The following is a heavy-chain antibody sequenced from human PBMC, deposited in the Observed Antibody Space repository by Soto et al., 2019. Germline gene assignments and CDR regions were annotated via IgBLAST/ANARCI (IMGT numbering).Heavy chain of an antibody. CDR3: ARQGPYGDHDH. V-gene: IGHV3-48*02. J-gene: IGHJ4*02. CDR1: GFTLSGYS. Sequence: EVQLVESGGGLVQPGGSLRVSCVVSGFTLSGYSMNWVRQAPGKGLEWVSHDGAGGTILYADSVKGRFTVSRDNAKNSLYLQVNILRDGDTAVYYCARQGPYGDHDHWGQGTLVTVSS. CDR2: DGAGGTI. D-gene: IGHD4-17*01.